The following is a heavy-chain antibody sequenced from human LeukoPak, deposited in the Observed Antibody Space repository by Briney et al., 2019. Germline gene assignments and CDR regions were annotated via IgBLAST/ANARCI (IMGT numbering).Heavy chain of an antibody. J-gene: IGHJ4*02. CDR1: GYTFTGYY. CDR2: IDPNSGGT. CDR3: ARDHGPEYSSGWYFADY. V-gene: IGHV1-2*02. Sequence: ASVKVSCKASGYTFTGYYMHWVRQAPGQGLEWMGWIDPNSGGTNYAQKFQGRVTMTRDTSISTAYMELSRLRSDDTAVYYCARDHGPEYSSGWYFADYWGQGTLVTASS. D-gene: IGHD6-19*01.